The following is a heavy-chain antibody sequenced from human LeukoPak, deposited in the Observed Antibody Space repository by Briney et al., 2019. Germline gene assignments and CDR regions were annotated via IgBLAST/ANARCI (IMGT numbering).Heavy chain of an antibody. Sequence: GGSLRLSCAASGFTFSSYSMNWVRQAPGKGLEWVSSISSSSSYIYYADSVKGRFTISRDNAKNSLYLQMNSLRAEDTAVYYCARDLPRSSYSGSRGWFDPWGQGTLVTVSS. D-gene: IGHD1-26*01. CDR3: ARDLPRSSYSGSRGWFDP. V-gene: IGHV3-21*01. CDR2: ISSSSSYI. J-gene: IGHJ5*02. CDR1: GFTFSSYS.